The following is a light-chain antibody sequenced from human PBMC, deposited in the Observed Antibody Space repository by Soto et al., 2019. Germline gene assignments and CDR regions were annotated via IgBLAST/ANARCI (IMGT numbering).Light chain of an antibody. J-gene: IGKJ4*01. CDR1: QVISNY. Sequence: DIQMTQSASSLSASVGDRVTITCQASQVISNYLNWYQQKPGKAPKLLIYGASTLQSGVPSRFSGSGSGTDFTLTISSLQPEDFATYYCQQLNKYPSTFGGGTKVEIK. CDR2: GAS. V-gene: IGKV1-9*01. CDR3: QQLNKYPST.